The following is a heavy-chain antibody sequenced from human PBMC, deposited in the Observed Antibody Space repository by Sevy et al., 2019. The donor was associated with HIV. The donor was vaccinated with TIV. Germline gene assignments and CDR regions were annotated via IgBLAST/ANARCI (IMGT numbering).Heavy chain of an antibody. J-gene: IGHJ4*02. Sequence: GGSLRLSCAASGFTFSSYAMSWVRQAPGKGLEWVSAISGSGGSTYYADSVKGRFTISRDNSKNTLYLQMNSLGAEDTAVYYCAKDLAVAVTRPFDYWGQGTLVTVS. CDR3: AKDLAVAVTRPFDY. D-gene: IGHD6-19*01. CDR1: GFTFSSYA. V-gene: IGHV3-23*01. CDR2: ISGSGGST.